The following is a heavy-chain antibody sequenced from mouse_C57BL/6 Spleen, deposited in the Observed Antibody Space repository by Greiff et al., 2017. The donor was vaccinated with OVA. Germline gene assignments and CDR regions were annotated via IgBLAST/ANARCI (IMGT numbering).Heavy chain of an antibody. CDR1: GYSFTGYY. Sequence: EVQLQQSGPELVKPGASVKISCKASGYSFTGYYMNWVKQSPEKSLEWIGEINPSTGGTTYNQKFKAKATLTVDKSSSTAYMQLKSLTSEDSAVYYCARWVFDYWGQGTTLTVSS. V-gene: IGHV1-42*01. CDR3: ARWVFDY. CDR2: INPSTGGT. J-gene: IGHJ2*01.